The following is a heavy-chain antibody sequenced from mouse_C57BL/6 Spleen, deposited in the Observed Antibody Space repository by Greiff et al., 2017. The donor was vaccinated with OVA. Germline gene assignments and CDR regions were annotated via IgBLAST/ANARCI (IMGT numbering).Heavy chain of an antibody. V-gene: IGHV1-61*01. D-gene: IGHD1-1*01. CDR2: IYPSDSET. CDR1: GYTFTSYW. CDR3: ARGSLYYGSSYSDY. J-gene: IGHJ2*01. Sequence: QVQLQQPGAELVRPGSSVKLSCKASGYTFTSYWMDWVKQRPGQGLEWIGNIYPSDSETHYNQKFKDKATLPVDKSSSTAYMQLSSLTSEDSAVYYCARGSLYYGSSYSDYWGQGTTLTVSS.